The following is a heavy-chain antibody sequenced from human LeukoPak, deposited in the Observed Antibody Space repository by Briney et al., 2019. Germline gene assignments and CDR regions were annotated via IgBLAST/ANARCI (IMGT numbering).Heavy chain of an antibody. Sequence: GGSLRLSCAASGFTFSNYAMSWVRQAPGKGLEWVSAISSSGGSAHYVDSVKGRLTISRDNSKNTLYLQMNSLRAEDTAVYYCAKDASGWYGENYFDYWGQGTLVTVSS. CDR3: AKDASGWYGENYFDY. V-gene: IGHV3-23*01. CDR2: ISSSGGSA. J-gene: IGHJ4*02. CDR1: GFTFSNYA. D-gene: IGHD6-19*01.